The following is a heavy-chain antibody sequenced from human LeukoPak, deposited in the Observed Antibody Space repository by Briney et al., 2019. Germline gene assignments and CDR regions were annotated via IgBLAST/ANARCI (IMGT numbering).Heavy chain of an antibody. CDR1: GYTLTELS. Sequence: GASVKVSCKVSGYTLTELSMHWVRQAPGKGLEWMGGFDPEDGETIYAQKFQGRVTMTEDTSTDTAYMELSSLRSEDTAVYYCARDVSVQTAQDAWVDAFDIWGQGTTVTVSS. CDR2: FDPEDGET. V-gene: IGHV1-24*01. J-gene: IGHJ3*02. CDR3: ARDVSVQTAQDAWVDAFDI. D-gene: IGHD2-21*02.